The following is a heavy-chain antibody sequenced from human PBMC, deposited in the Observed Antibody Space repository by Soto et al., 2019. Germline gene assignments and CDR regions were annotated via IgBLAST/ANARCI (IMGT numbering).Heavy chain of an antibody. Sequence: VKVSCKASGYTFTSYGINWVRQATGQGLEWMGWMNPNSGNTGYAQKFQGRVTMTRNTSISTAYMELSSLRSEDTAVYYCARAPLYSSSCPTSWGQGTLVTVSS. CDR1: GYTFTSYG. CDR2: MNPNSGNT. CDR3: ARAPLYSSSCPTS. V-gene: IGHV1-8*01. J-gene: IGHJ4*02. D-gene: IGHD6-13*01.